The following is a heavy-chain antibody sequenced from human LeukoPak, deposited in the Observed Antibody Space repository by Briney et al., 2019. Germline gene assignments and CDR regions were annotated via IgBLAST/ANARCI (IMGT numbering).Heavy chain of an antibody. J-gene: IGHJ5*02. Sequence: GGSLRLSCAASGFTFTSYAMHWVRQAPGQRLEWMGWINAGNGNTKYSQKFQGRVTITRDTSASTAYMELSSLRSEDTAVYYCARGNVFDWFDPWGQGTLVTVSS. D-gene: IGHD1-1*01. V-gene: IGHV1-3*01. CDR2: INAGNGNT. CDR1: GFTFTSYA. CDR3: ARGNVFDWFDP.